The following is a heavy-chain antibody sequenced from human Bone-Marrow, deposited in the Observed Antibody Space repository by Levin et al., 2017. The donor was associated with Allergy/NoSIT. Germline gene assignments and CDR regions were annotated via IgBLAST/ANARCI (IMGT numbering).Heavy chain of an antibody. J-gene: IGHJ4*02. V-gene: IGHV3-9*01. D-gene: IGHD6-13*01. CDR1: GFTFDDYA. CDR2: SSWNSGSI. Sequence: SLKISCAASGFTFDDYAMHWVRQAPGKGLEWVSGSSWNSGSIGYADSVKGRFTISRDNAKNSLYLQMNSLRSEDTALYCCAKAAGYSSSGHLDYWGQGTLVTVSS. CDR3: AKAAGYSSSGHLDY.